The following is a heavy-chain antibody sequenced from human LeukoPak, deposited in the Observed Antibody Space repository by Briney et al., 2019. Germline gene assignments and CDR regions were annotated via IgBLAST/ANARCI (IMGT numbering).Heavy chain of an antibody. CDR1: GGSISSYY. D-gene: IGHD2-8*01. CDR2: IYYSGST. Sequence: PSETLSLTCTVSGGSISSYYWSWIRQPPGKGLEWIGYIYYSGSTNYNPSLKSRVTVSVDTSKNQFSLKLSSVTAADTAVYYCARDRAVLGRFDYWGQGTLVTVSS. J-gene: IGHJ4*02. V-gene: IGHV4-59*01. CDR3: ARDRAVLGRFDY.